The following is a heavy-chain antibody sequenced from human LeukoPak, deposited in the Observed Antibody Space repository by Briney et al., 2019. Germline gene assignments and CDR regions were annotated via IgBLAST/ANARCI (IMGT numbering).Heavy chain of an antibody. D-gene: IGHD3-3*01. J-gene: IGHJ4*02. CDR3: ARHLSAVFGVVFDY. Sequence: GGSLRLSCAASGFTVSSNYMSWVRQAPGKGLEWVSTISSSGGDIFYADSVKARFTISRDNSKNTLYLQMNSLSAEDTAVYYCARHLSAVFGVVFDYWGQGTLVTVSS. CDR2: ISSSGGDI. CDR1: GFTVSSNY. V-gene: IGHV3-23*01.